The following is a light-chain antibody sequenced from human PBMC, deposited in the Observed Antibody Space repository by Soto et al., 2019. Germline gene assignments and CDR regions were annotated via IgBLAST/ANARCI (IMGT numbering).Light chain of an antibody. V-gene: IGKV1-5*01. Sequence: DIQMTQSPSTLSASVGDRVTIACRASQSIDSWLAWYQQKPGKAPKFLIYDASDLESGVPSRFSGGGSGTEFTLTISILPPDDFAAYYCQQYRGKPFTFGQGTKVEIK. CDR2: DAS. J-gene: IGKJ2*01. CDR1: QSIDSW. CDR3: QQYRGKPFT.